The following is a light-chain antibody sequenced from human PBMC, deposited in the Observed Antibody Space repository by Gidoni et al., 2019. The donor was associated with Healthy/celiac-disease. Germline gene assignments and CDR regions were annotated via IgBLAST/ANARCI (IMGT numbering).Light chain of an antibody. CDR1: QSDGSN. CDR3: QQYNDWPRT. CDR2: GAS. Sequence: DIVMTQSPATLSVSPGERVTLSCRASQSDGSNVAWYQQKPGQAPRLLIYGASTRATGIPARFSGSVSWTEFTLTIRSLQSEDFAVYYCQQYNDWPRTFGQGTKVEIK. J-gene: IGKJ1*01. V-gene: IGKV3-15*01.